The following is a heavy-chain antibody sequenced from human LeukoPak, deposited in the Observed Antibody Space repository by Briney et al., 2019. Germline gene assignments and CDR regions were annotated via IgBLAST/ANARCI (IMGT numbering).Heavy chain of an antibody. CDR1: GFPFSNYW. Sequence: GGSLRLSCAASGFPFSNYWMSWVRQAPGKGQEWVANIKQDGSEKYYADSVKGRFTISRDNAKNSLSLQMNSLRAEDTAVYYCARERAFDIWGQGTMVTVSS. J-gene: IGHJ3*02. CDR2: IKQDGSEK. V-gene: IGHV3-7*04. CDR3: ARERAFDI.